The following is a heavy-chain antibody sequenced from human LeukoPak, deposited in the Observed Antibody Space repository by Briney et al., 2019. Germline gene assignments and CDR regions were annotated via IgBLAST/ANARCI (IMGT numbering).Heavy chain of an antibody. V-gene: IGHV4-4*07. CDR2: LSSSGSS. CDR1: GASITSYY. D-gene: IGHD1-14*01. Sequence: SETLSLTCSVSGASITSYYWSWIRQSAGKGLEWIGRLSSSGSSIHNPSLKSRLTMSVDTSKNQFSLKLSSVTAEDPAVYYCASEGIRDYYYYSMDVWGKGTTVTISS. J-gene: IGHJ6*03. CDR3: ASEGIRDYYYYSMDV.